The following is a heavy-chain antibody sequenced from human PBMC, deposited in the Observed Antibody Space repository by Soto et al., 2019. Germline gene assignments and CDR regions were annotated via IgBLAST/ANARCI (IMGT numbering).Heavy chain of an antibody. CDR2: IYYSGSI. CDR1: GGSISSGGYY. V-gene: IGHV4-31*03. J-gene: IGHJ5*02. Sequence: QVQLQESGPGLVKPSQTLSLTCTVSGGSISSGGYYWNWIRQHPGKGLEWIGYIYYSGSIYYNPSPQSRATISVATSQNQFSLKLSSVTAADTAVYYCARSVFPWGQGTLVTVSS. CDR3: ARSVFP.